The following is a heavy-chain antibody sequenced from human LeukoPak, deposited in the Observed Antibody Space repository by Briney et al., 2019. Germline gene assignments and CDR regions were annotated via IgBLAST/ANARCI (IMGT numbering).Heavy chain of an antibody. D-gene: IGHD2-15*01. Sequence: ASETLSLTCAVYSESLNSYYWSWVRQPPGEGLEWIGEIYESGTTEYNPSLKSRVTISMVPSKQQFSLSLSSVTAADTAVYYCARGAWATRLGSWGRGTPVIVSS. CDR2: IYESGTT. CDR3: ARGAWATRLGS. V-gene: IGHV4-34*01. J-gene: IGHJ4*02. CDR1: SESLNSYY.